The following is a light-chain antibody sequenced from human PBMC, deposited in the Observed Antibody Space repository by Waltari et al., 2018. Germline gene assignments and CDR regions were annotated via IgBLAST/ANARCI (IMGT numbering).Light chain of an antibody. CDR2: RND. J-gene: IGLJ2*01. V-gene: IGLV1-44*01. Sequence: QSVLTQPPSASGTPGQRVTISCSGSQSNVGDTVVNWYHQVPGKAPNIVIYRNDQGPSRVPDRFSASNAGTSAALAISGLQSEDEGDYYCATWDDSPTCRLVFGGGTRVTVL. CDR1: QSNVGDTV. CDR3: ATWDDSPTCRLV.